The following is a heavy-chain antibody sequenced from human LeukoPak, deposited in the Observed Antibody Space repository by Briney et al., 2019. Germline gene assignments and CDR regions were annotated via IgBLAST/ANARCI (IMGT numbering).Heavy chain of an antibody. V-gene: IGHV4-59*01. CDR1: GGSISSYY. CDR3: ARGDCSSWYSYYYYMDV. J-gene: IGHJ6*03. CDR2: IYYSGST. Sequence: PSETLSLTCTDSGGSISSYYWSWMRQPPGKGLEWIGYIYYSGSTNYNPSLKSRVTISVDTSKNQFSLKLSSVTAADTAVYYCARGDCSSWYSYYYYMDVWGKGTTVTVSS. D-gene: IGHD6-13*01.